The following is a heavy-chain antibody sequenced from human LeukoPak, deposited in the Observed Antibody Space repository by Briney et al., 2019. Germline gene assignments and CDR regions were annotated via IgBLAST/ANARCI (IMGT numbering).Heavy chain of an antibody. Sequence: SETLSLTCAVYGGSFSGYYWSWIRQPPGKGLEWIGEINHSGSTNYNPSLKSRVTISVDTSKNQSSLKLSSVTAADTAVYYCARGYYGTVNNWFDPWGQGTLVTVSS. CDR1: GGSFSGYY. CDR2: INHSGST. CDR3: ARGYYGTVNNWFDP. D-gene: IGHD3-10*01. J-gene: IGHJ5*02. V-gene: IGHV4-34*01.